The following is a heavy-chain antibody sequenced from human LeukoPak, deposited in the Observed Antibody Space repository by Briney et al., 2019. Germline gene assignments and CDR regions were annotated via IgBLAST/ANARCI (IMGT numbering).Heavy chain of an antibody. CDR3: ARPYSGSYPNWFDP. D-gene: IGHD1-26*01. CDR1: GFTFSDYY. CDR2: ISSSGSTI. V-gene: IGHV3-11*04. Sequence: GGSLRLSCAASGFTFSDYYMSWIRQAPGKGLEWVSYISSSGSTIYYADSVKGRFTISRDNAKNTLYLQMNSLRAEDTAVYYCARPYSGSYPNWFDPWGQGTLVTVSS. J-gene: IGHJ5*02.